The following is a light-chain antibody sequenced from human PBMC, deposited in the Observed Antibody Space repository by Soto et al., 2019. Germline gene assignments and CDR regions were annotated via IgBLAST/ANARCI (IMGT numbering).Light chain of an antibody. CDR2: GES. J-gene: IGKJ2*01. CDR1: QSISSSF. CDR3: QLYGASLVT. Sequence: IVLTQSPGTLSLSPGERAALSCRASQSISSSFLAWYQHTPGQAPRLRIHGESSRATGIKDRFSGSGARTDFTLTISRLHPEDLAVYYGQLYGASLVTFGQGTKVDI. V-gene: IGKV3-20*01.